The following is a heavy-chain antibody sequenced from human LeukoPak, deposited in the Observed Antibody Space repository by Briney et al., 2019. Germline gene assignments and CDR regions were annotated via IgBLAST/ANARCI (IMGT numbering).Heavy chain of an antibody. CDR2: MNPNSGNT. CDR1: GYTFTSYD. CDR3: ARAEGGGYSSSSGGYYMDV. J-gene: IGHJ6*03. V-gene: IGHV1-8*01. D-gene: IGHD6-6*01. Sequence: ASVKVSCKASGYTFTSYDINWVRQATGQGLEWMGWMNPNSGNTGYARKFQGRVTMTRNTSISTAYMELSSLRSEDTAVYYCARAEGGGYSSSSGGYYMDVWGKGTTVTVSS.